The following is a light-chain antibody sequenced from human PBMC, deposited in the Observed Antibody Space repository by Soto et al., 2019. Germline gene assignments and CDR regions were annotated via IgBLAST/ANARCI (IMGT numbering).Light chain of an antibody. CDR2: KAS. CDR3: QQYNSYSQT. CDR1: QSISSW. J-gene: IGKJ3*01. V-gene: IGKV1-5*03. Sequence: DIQMTQSPSTLSASVGDRVTITCRASQSISSWLAWYQQKPGKAPKLLIYKASSLESGVPSRFRGSGYGTEFTLTISSLQRDDFATYYCQQYNSYSQTFGPGTKVDMK.